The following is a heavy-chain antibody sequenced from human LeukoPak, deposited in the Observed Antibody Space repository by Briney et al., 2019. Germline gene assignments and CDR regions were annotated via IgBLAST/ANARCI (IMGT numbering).Heavy chain of an antibody. J-gene: IGHJ4*02. V-gene: IGHV3-48*04. CDR3: ASKNSGDQGRDFDY. D-gene: IGHD3-10*01. Sequence: PGGSLRLSCAASGFTFSSYSMNWVRQAPGKGLEWVSYISSSSSTIYYADSVKGRFTISRDNAKNSLYLQMNSLRAEDTAVYYCASKNSGDQGRDFDYWGQGTLVTVSS. CDR1: GFTFSSYS. CDR2: ISSSSSTI.